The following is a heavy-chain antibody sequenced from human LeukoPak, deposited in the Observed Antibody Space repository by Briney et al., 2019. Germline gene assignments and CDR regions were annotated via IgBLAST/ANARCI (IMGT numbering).Heavy chain of an antibody. Sequence: SETLSLTCTVSGGSISSSSYYWGWIRQPPGKGLEWIGSIYYSGSTYYNPSLKSRVTISVDTSKNQFSLKLSSVTAADTAVYYCARRRRYQGRFFDYWGQGTLVTVSS. CDR2: IYYSGST. J-gene: IGHJ4*02. D-gene: IGHD2-2*01. V-gene: IGHV4-39*07. CDR3: ARRRRYQGRFFDY. CDR1: GGSISSSSYY.